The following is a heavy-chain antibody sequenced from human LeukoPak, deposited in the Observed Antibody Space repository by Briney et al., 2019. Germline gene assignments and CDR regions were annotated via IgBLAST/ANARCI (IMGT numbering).Heavy chain of an antibody. D-gene: IGHD6-13*01. Sequence: PGGSLRLSCAASGFTFSSYGMHWVRQAPGKGLEWVAFIRYDGSNKYYADSVKGRFTISRDNSKNTQYLQMNSLRAEDTAVYYCARDRAAAGRRYFDYWGQGTLVTVSS. V-gene: IGHV3-30*02. CDR1: GFTFSSYG. CDR3: ARDRAAAGRRYFDY. J-gene: IGHJ4*02. CDR2: IRYDGSNK.